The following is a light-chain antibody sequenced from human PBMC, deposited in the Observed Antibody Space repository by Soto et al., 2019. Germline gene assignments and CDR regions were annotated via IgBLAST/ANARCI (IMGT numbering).Light chain of an antibody. CDR2: AAS. Sequence: DIQMTQSPTSLSASVGDRVTITCRASQGIRNYVAGYQQIPGKAPKLLIYAASTLQSGVPSRFSGSGSGTDFTLTINGLQPEDVATYSCQKYSSVPVFGPGTKVEIK. J-gene: IGKJ3*01. V-gene: IGKV1-27*01. CDR1: QGIRNY. CDR3: QKYSSVPV.